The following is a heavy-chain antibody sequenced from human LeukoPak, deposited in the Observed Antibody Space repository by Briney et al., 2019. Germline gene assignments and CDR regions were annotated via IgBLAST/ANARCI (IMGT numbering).Heavy chain of an antibody. CDR3: ARGSRKIAAHDY. Sequence: PSETLSLTCAVYGVSFSGYYWSWIRQHPGKGLEWIGYIYYSGSTYYNPSLKSRVTISVDTSKNQFSLKLSSVTAADTAVYYCARGSRKIAAHDYWGQGTLVTVSS. V-gene: IGHV4-31*11. D-gene: IGHD2/OR15-2a*01. J-gene: IGHJ4*02. CDR1: GVSFSGYY. CDR2: IYYSGST.